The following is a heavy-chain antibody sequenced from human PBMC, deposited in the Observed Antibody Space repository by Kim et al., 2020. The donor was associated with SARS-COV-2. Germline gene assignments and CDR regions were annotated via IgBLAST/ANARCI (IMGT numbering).Heavy chain of an antibody. CDR3: TTDRLYDYIWGSYRYEYY. V-gene: IGHV3-15*01. Sequence: KGRVTISRDDSKNTMYLQMNSLKTEDTAVYYCTTDRLYDYIWGSYRYEYYWGQGTLVTVSS. D-gene: IGHD3-16*02. J-gene: IGHJ4*02.